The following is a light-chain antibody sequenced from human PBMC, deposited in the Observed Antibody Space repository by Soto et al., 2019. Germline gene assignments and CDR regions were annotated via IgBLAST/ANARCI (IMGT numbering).Light chain of an antibody. CDR3: QQYGGSALYT. J-gene: IGKJ2*01. CDR2: GAS. CDR1: QSVSRSY. Sequence: EIVLTQSPGTMSLSPGERATLSCRASQSVSRSYLAWYQQKPGQAPRLLIYGASSRATDIPDRFRSSGSGTDFSLAISRLRPEDLAVFYCQQYGGSALYTFGQGTKLEIK. V-gene: IGKV3-20*01.